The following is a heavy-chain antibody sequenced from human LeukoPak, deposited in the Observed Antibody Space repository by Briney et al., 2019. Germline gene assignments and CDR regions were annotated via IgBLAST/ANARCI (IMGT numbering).Heavy chain of an antibody. V-gene: IGHV1-18*01. CDR3: ARCGYSSSWYHYYFDY. D-gene: IGHD6-13*01. CDR2: ISAYNGNT. CDR1: GYTFTSYG. Sequence: ASVKVSRKASGYTFTSYGISWVRQAPGQGLEWMGWISAYNGNTNYAQKLQGRVTMTTDTSTSTAYMELRSLRSDDTAVYYCARCGYSSSWYHYYFDYWGQGTLVTVSS. J-gene: IGHJ4*02.